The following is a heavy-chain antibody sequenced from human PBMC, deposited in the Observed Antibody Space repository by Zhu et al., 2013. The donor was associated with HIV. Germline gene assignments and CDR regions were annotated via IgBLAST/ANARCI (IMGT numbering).Heavy chain of an antibody. J-gene: IGHJ5*02. CDR3: ARYNRRYYYGSGSSIAGNWFDP. CDR2: IYHSGST. Sequence: VQLQESGPGLVKPSGTLSLTCAVSGGSISSSNWWSWVRQPPGKGLEWIGEIYHSGSTYYNPSLKSRVTISVDRSKNQFSLKLSSVTAADTAVYYCARYNRRYYYGSGSSIAGNWFDPWGQGTLVTVSS. D-gene: IGHD3-10*01. V-gene: IGHV4-4*02. CDR1: GGSISSSNW.